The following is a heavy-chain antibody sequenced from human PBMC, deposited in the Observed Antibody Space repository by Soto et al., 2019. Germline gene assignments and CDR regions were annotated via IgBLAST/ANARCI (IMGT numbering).Heavy chain of an antibody. CDR2: ISSASSET. J-gene: IGHJ4*02. V-gene: IGHV3-21*01. CDR1: GFAFSRVS. Sequence: PGGSLRLSCEASGFAFSRVSMNWVRQVPGKGLEWVASISSASSETWYSDSVEGRFIISRDNAQNSLFLQMNTLRPDDSAIYYCARVAYWGPGTQVTVSS. CDR3: ARVAY.